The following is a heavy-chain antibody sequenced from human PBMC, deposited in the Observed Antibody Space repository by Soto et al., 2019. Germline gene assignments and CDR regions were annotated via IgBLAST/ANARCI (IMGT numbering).Heavy chain of an antibody. V-gene: IGHV4-30-2*01. CDR1: GASISSGGYS. CDR2: IYHRGST. CDR3: ARAPYGDYVGGDHYWYFDL. D-gene: IGHD4-17*01. J-gene: IGHJ2*01. Sequence: QLQLQESGSGLVKPSQTLSLTCAVSGASISSGGYSWSWIRQPPGKGLEWIGYIYHRGSTYYNPSLKSRVTISVDRSKNQFSLKLSSVTAADTAVYYCARAPYGDYVGGDHYWYFDLWGRGTLVTVSS.